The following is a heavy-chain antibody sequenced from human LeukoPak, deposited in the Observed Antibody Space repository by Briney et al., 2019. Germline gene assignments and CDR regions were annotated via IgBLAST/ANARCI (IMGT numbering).Heavy chain of an antibody. CDR3: TREDY. V-gene: IGHV1-2*02. CDR2: INFNSGGT. J-gene: IGHJ4*02. Sequence: ASVKVSCKASGYTFTGYYIHWVRQAPGQGLEWMGWINFNSGGTNSAQKFQDRVTMTRDTSINTAYMELSGLRSDDTAVYYCTREDYWGQGTLVTVSS. CDR1: GYTFTGYY.